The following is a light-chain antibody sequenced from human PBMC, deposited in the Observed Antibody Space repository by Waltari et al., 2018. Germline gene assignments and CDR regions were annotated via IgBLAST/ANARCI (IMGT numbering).Light chain of an antibody. CDR2: GAS. J-gene: IGKJ2*01. CDR1: QSISGY. V-gene: IGKV1-39*01. CDR3: QQSYIAPFT. Sequence: DIQMIQSPSSLSASVGDRVTITCRASQSISGYMNWYQQKLGKAPNLLIYGASNLQSGVSSRFSGSESESDFTLTISRLQPEDFATYYCQQSYIAPFTFGLGTKLEL.